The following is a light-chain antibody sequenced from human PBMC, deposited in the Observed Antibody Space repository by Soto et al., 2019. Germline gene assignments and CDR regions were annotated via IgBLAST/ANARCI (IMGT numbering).Light chain of an antibody. J-gene: IGKJ5*01. CDR1: QSVSSSY. CDR2: GAS. V-gene: IGKV3-20*01. Sequence: IVFTQSPCTLSLSPGERATLSCRASQSVSSSYLAWYQQKPGQAPRLLIYGASSRATGIPDRFSGSGSGTDFTLTISRLEPEDFAVYYCQQYNNWPITFGQGTRLEIK. CDR3: QQYNNWPIT.